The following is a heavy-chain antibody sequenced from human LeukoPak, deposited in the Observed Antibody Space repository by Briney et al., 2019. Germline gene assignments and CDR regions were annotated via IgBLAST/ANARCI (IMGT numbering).Heavy chain of an antibody. V-gene: IGHV4-34*01. CDR3: ARGGTTYFSGSGTHP. D-gene: IGHD3-10*01. CDR1: GGSFSGFF. Sequence: PSETLSLTCGVSGGSFSGFFWTWIRQSPGRGLEWIGEINRRGTTYYNPSLESRLAISLDTSRNQFFLNLTSVTAADTAVYFCARGGTTYFSGSGTHPSGQGTLVTVSS. CDR2: INRRGTT. J-gene: IGHJ5*02.